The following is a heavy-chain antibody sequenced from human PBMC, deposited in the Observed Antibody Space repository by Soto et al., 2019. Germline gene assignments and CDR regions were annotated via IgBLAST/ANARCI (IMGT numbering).Heavy chain of an antibody. CDR1: GYTFTGYY. CDR3: ARELVVVPVANDAFDI. J-gene: IGHJ3*02. Sequence: ASVKVSCKASGYTFTGYYMHWVRQAPGQGLEWMGWINPNSGGTNYAQKFQGWVTMTRDTSISTAYMELSRLRSDDTAVYYCARELVVVPVANDAFDIWGQGTMVTVSS. V-gene: IGHV1-2*04. D-gene: IGHD2-2*01. CDR2: INPNSGGT.